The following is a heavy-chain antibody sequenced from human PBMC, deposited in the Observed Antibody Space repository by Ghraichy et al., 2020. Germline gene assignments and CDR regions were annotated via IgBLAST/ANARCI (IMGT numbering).Heavy chain of an antibody. CDR1: GGSISSYY. J-gene: IGHJ3*02. CDR2: IYYSGST. D-gene: IGHD3-22*01. Sequence: SETLSLTCTVSGGSISSYYWSWIRQPPGKGLEWIGYIYYSGSTNYNPSLKSRVTISVDTSKNQFSLKLSSVTAADTAVYYCAKDSSGYYDAAFDIWGQGTMVTVSS. CDR3: AKDSSGYYDAAFDI. V-gene: IGHV4-59*01.